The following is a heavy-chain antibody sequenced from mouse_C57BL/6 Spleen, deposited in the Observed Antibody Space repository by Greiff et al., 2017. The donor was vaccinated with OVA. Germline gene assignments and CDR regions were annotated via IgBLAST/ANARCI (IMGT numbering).Heavy chain of an antibody. CDR2: IDPSDSYT. CDR3: ARATVVANAMDY. V-gene: IGHV1-69*01. CDR1: GYTFTSYW. J-gene: IGHJ4*01. D-gene: IGHD1-1*01. Sequence: VQLQQPGAELVMPGASVKLSCKASGYTFTSYWMHWVKQRPGQGLEWIGEIDPSDSYTNYNQKFKGKSTLTVDKSSSTAYMQLSSLTSEDSAVYYCARATVVANAMDYWGQGTSVTVSS.